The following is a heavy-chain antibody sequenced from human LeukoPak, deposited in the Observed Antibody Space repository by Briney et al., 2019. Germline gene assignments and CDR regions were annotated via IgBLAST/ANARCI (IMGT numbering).Heavy chain of an antibody. D-gene: IGHD3-9*01. V-gene: IGHV3-9*01. J-gene: IGHJ3*01. CDR3: AKEGYYDTP. CDR2: ISWNSGSI. Sequence: SLRLSCAASGFTFDDYAMHWVRQAPGKGLEWVSGISWNSGSIGYADSVKGRFTISRGNAKNSLYLQMNSLRAEDTAVYYCAKEGYYDTPWGQGTMVTVSS. CDR1: GFTFDDYA.